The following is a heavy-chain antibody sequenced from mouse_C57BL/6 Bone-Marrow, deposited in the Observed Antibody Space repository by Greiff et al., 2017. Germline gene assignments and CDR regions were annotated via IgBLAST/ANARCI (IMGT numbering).Heavy chain of an antibody. D-gene: IGHD2-14*01. CDR1: GYTFTSYW. CDR2: IDPSDSYT. J-gene: IGHJ3*01. Sequence: QVQLKQSGAELVKPGASVKLSCKASGYTFTSYWMQWVKQRPGQGLEWIGEIDPSDSYTNYTQKFKGKATLTVDTSSSTAYMQLSSLTSEDSAVYYCARLGPYDGFAYWGQGTLVTVSA. V-gene: IGHV1-50*01. CDR3: ARLGPYDGFAY.